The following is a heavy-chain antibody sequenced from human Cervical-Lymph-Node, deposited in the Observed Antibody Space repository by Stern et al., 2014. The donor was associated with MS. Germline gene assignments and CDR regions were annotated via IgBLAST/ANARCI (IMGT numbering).Heavy chain of an antibody. D-gene: IGHD3-9*01. CDR1: GGSITSGGYH. J-gene: IGHJ4*02. Sequence: QVPLQQSGPGQVRPSQTLSLTCTVSGGSITSGGYHWNWIRQHPGKGLEWVGYISYSGNTRFNPSLRGRISITRDTSKRQFSLTLTSVTAADTAVYYCARSTHYNLLTGLDSWGLGALVTVSS. CDR3: ARSTHYNLLTGLDS. V-gene: IGHV4-31*03. CDR2: ISYSGNT.